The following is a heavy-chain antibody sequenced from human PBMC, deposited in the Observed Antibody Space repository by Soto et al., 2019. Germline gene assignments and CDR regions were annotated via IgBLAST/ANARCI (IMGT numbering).Heavy chain of an antibody. D-gene: IGHD1-26*01. V-gene: IGHV1-69*08. CDR2: IIPILGIA. CDR1: GGTFSSYT. J-gene: IGHJ3*02. Sequence: QVQLVQSGAEVKKPGSSVKVSCKASGGTFSSYTISWVRQAPGQGLEWMGRIIPILGIANYAQKFQGRVTITADKSTSTAYMELSSLRSGDTAVYYCARERRWEPTAFDIWGQGTMVTVSS. CDR3: ARERRWEPTAFDI.